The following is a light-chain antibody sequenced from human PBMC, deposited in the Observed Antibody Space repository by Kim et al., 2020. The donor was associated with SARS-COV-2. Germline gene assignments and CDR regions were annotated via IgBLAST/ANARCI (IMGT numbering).Light chain of an antibody. V-gene: IGKV1-27*01. CDR1: QDISNY. Sequence: DIQMTQSPSTLSASVGDRVTITCRASQDISNYLAWFQLKPGKAPKLLIYAASALQPGVPSRFSGSGSGTDFTLTVTSLQPEDVATYSGQKCDSAPWTFGQGTNVEIK. J-gene: IGKJ1*01. CDR3: QKCDSAPWT. CDR2: AAS.